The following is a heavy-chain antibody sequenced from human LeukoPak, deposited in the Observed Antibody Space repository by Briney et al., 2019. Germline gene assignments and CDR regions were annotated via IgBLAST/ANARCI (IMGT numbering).Heavy chain of an antibody. J-gene: IGHJ5*02. CDR1: GGSISSYY. D-gene: IGHD1-14*01. CDR2: IYYSGGT. V-gene: IGHV4-59*12. Sequence: PSETLSLTCTVSGGSISSYYWSWIRQPPGKGLEWIGYIYYSGGTNYNPSLKSRVTISVDTSKNQFSLKLSSVTAADTAVYYCARAGLGVTYVFDPWGQGTLVTVSS. CDR3: ARAGLGVTYVFDP.